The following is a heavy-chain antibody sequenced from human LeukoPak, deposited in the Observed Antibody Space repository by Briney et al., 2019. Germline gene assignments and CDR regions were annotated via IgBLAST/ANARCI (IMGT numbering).Heavy chain of an antibody. CDR1: AFTFSSFG. J-gene: IGHJ6*02. V-gene: IGHV3-33*01. Sequence: PGGSLRLSCAASAFTFSSFGMHWVRQAPGKGLEWVAVIWYDGSKKYYADSVKGRFTISRDNSKNTLYLQMNSLGAEDTAVYYCARVANITTFGMDVWGQGTTVTVSS. CDR2: IWYDGSKK. D-gene: IGHD3-9*01. CDR3: ARVANITTFGMDV.